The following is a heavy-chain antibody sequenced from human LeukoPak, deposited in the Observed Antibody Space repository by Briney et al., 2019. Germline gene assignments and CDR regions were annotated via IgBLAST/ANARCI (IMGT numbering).Heavy chain of an antibody. CDR2: VSSRGDTI. V-gene: IGHV3-48*03. Sequence: QAGGSLRLSCAASGFTFNTYEMNWVRQAPGKGLEWVSYVSSRGDTIYYADSVKGRFTISRDNVKNSLFLQVNSLSAEDTAMYYCARGTRGYSGYDPRYFDYWGQGTLVT. D-gene: IGHD5-12*01. J-gene: IGHJ4*02. CDR3: ARGTRGYSGYDPRYFDY. CDR1: GFTFNTYE.